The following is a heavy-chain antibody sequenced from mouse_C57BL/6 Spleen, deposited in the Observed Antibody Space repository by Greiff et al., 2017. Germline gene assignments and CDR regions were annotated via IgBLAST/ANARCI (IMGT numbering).Heavy chain of an antibody. CDR3: ARRLDYDYDGRGYYYAMDD. CDR1: GYTFTDYY. J-gene: IGHJ4*01. V-gene: IGHV1-26*01. D-gene: IGHD2-4*01. CDR2: INPNNGGT. Sequence: VQLQQSGPELVKPGASVKISCKASGYTFTDYYMNWVKQSHGKSLEWIGDINPNNGGTSYNQKFKGKATLTVDKSSSTAYMELRSLTSEDSAVDYCARRLDYDYDGRGYYYAMDDWGQGTSVTVSS.